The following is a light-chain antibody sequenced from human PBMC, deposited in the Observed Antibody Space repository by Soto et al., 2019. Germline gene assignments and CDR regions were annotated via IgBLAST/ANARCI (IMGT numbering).Light chain of an antibody. CDR2: GAS. CDR3: QQYDSSPIT. J-gene: IGKJ5*01. CDR1: QSLSRYF. V-gene: IGKV3-20*01. Sequence: EVVLTQSPGTLSLSPGDRASLSCRASQSLSRYFLAWYQHQPGQAPRLVISGASRRATGIPDRFSGAGSGTDFTLPISRLEPEDFALYYCQQYDSSPITFGQGTRLEIK.